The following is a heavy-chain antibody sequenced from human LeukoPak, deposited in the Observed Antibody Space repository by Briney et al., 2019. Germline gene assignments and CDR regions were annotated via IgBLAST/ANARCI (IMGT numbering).Heavy chain of an antibody. V-gene: IGHV3-23*01. CDR2: ISGSGGST. CDR1: GFTFSSYA. CDR3: AKVNGILTGYHKGYFGY. D-gene: IGHD3-9*01. J-gene: IGHJ4*02. Sequence: PGGSLRLSCAASGFTFSSYAMSWVRQAPGKGLEWVSAISGSGGSTYYADSVKGRFTISRDNSKNTLYLQMNSLRAEDTAVYYCAKVNGILTGYHKGYFGYWGQGTLVTVSS.